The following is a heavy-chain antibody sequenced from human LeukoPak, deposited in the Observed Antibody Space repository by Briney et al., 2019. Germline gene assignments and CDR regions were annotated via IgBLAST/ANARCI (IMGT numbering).Heavy chain of an antibody. V-gene: IGHV3-30*04. J-gene: IGHJ4*02. CDR1: GFTFSSYA. Sequence: GRSLRLSCAASGFTFSSYAMHWVRQAPGKGLEWVAVISYDGSNKYYADSVMGRFTISRDNSKNTLYLQMNSLRAEDTAVYYCARVSSELADYWGQGTLVTVSS. D-gene: IGHD1-26*01. CDR2: ISYDGSNK. CDR3: ARVSSELADY.